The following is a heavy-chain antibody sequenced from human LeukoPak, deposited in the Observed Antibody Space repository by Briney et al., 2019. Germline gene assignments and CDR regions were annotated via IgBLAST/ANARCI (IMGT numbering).Heavy chain of an antibody. CDR1: GYTFTSYG. V-gene: IGHV1-18*01. CDR2: ISAYNGNT. Sequence: ASVKVSCKASGYTFTSYGISWVRQAPGQGLEWMGWISAYNGNTNYAQKLQGRVTMTTDTSTSTAYMELSSLRSEDTAVYYCARDSAGVVTPMFFDYWGQGTLVTVSS. CDR3: ARDSAGVVTPMFFDY. J-gene: IGHJ4*02. D-gene: IGHD3-3*01.